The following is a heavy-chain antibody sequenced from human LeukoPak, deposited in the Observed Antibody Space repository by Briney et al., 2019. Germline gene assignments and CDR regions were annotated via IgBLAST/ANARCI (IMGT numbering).Heavy chain of an antibody. J-gene: IGHJ6*02. Sequence: ASVKVSCKASGYTFTSYGISWVRQAPGQGLEWMGWINPNSGGTNYAQKFQGRVTMTRDTSISTAYMELSRLRSDDTAVYYCARDNVVVVATSQMGCFGMDVWGQGTTVTVSS. CDR2: INPNSGGT. V-gene: IGHV1-2*02. CDR3: ARDNVVVVATSQMGCFGMDV. D-gene: IGHD2-15*01. CDR1: GYTFTSYG.